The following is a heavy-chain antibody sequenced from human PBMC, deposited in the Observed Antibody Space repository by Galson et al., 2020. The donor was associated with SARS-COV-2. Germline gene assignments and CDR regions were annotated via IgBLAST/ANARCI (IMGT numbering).Heavy chain of an antibody. CDR2: IDWDDDK. CDR1: GFSLSTSGMC. J-gene: IGHJ4*02. V-gene: IGHV2-70*11. CDR3: ARSPNVGYCSSTRCYGGMELDY. Sequence: SGPTLVKPTQTLTLTCTFSGFSLSTSGMCMSWVRQPPGKALEWLARIDWDDDKYYITSLRSRVTISKDTTNNQVVLRMTNMDPVDTATYYCARSPNVGYCSSTRCYGGMELDYWGQGILVTVSS. D-gene: IGHD2-2*01.